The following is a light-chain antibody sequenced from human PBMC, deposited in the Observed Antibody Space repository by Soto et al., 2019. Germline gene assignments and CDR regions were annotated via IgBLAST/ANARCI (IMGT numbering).Light chain of an antibody. V-gene: IGLV1-47*01. J-gene: IGLJ2*01. CDR3: AAWDDSLSGRV. CDR1: SSNIGTNY. Sequence: QSVLTQPPSASGTPGQRVTISCSGSSSNIGTNYVSWYQHLPGTAPKLLIYRNDQRPSGVPGRFSGSKSDTSASLAISGLRSEDEADYYCAAWDDSLSGRVFGGGTKLTVL. CDR2: RND.